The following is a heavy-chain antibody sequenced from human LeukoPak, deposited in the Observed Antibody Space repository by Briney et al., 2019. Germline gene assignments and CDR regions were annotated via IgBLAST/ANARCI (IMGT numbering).Heavy chain of an antibody. CDR2: IWYDGSNK. V-gene: IGHV3-33*01. CDR1: GFTFSSYG. CDR3: ARDRQDLWSGYPKYYFDY. J-gene: IGHJ4*02. Sequence: PGGSLRLSCVASGFTFSSYGMHWVRQAPGKGLEWVAVIWYDGSNKYYADSVKGRFTISRDNPKNTLYLQMNSLRAEDTAVYYCARDRQDLWSGYPKYYFDYWGQGTLVTASS. D-gene: IGHD3-3*01.